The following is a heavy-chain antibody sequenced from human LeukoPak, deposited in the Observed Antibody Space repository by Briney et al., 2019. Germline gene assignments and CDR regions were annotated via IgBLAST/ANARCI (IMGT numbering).Heavy chain of an antibody. CDR2: IRYDGSNK. V-gene: IGHV3-30*02. CDR1: GFTFSSYG. J-gene: IGHJ4*02. CDR3: AKVGDSSGYYQNYFDY. D-gene: IGHD3-22*01. Sequence: GGSLRLSCAASGFTFSSYGMHWVRQAPRKGLEWVAFIRYDGSNKYYADSVKGRFTTSRDNSKNTLYLQMNSLRAEDTAVYYCAKVGDSSGYYQNYFDYWGQGTLVTVSS.